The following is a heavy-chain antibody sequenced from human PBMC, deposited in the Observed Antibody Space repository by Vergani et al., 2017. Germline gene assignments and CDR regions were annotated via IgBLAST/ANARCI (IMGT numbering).Heavy chain of an antibody. J-gene: IGHJ4*02. D-gene: IGHD6-25*01. CDR1: GFTFSSYE. V-gene: IGHV3-48*03. CDR3: AGEWPAIAAFDY. Sequence: EVQLVESGGGLVQPGGSLRLSCAASGFTFSSYEMNWVRQAPGKGLEWVSYISSSGSTIYYADSVKGRFTISRDNAKNSLYLQMNSLRAEDTAVYYCAGEWPAIAAFDYWGQGTLVTVSS. CDR2: ISSSGSTI.